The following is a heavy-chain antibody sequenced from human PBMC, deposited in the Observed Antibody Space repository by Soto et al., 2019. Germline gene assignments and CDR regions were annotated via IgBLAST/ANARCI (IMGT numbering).Heavy chain of an antibody. J-gene: IGHJ4*02. CDR2: ISNDGSRT. CDR3: AKEISVVVGRFDS. CDR1: GFAFTSYA. V-gene: IGHV3-23*01. Sequence: GGSLRLSCAASGFAFTSYAMNWVRQAPGKGLEWVSGISNDGSRTYYADSVRGRFTISRDNSKNTLYLQMNSLRAEDTAIYYCAKEISVVVGRFDSWGQGALVTVSS. D-gene: IGHD2-21*01.